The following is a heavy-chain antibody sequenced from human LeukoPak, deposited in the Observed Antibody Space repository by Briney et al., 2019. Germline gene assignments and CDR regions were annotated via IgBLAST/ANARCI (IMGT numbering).Heavy chain of an antibody. CDR2: LVLMGIA. V-gene: IGHV3-64*01. J-gene: IGHJ4*02. CDR3: VRTDYINYGLFDS. D-gene: IGHD4-11*01. CDR1: DSPSVTIL. Sequence: GGSLDSPVQPLDSPSVTILCTGSARLQGRDWNLFQLLVLMGIAHNANSVKGRFTITRDNSKNTLYLQMGSLRPEDMAVFYCVRTDYINYGLFDSWGQGTLVTVSS.